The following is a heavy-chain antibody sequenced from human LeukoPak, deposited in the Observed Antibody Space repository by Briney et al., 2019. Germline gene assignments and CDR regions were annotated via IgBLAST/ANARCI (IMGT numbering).Heavy chain of an antibody. V-gene: IGHV4-61*03. CDR2: IHYSGST. D-gene: IGHD1-26*01. CDR1: GGSVSSHIPY. J-gene: IGHJ4*02. CDR3: ARGQVGATQLFDY. Sequence: PSETLSLTCTVSGGSVSSHIPYWNWIRQPPGKGLEWIGYIHYSGSTTCSPSLKSRVTISLDTAMNHFSLRLNSVTAADTAVYYCARGQVGATQLFDYWGQGTLVTVSS.